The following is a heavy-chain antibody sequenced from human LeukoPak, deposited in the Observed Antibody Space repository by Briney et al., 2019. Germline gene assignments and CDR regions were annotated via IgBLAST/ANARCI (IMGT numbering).Heavy chain of an antibody. CDR3: ARIHTYSRSWRGALDI. Sequence: SGPTLVKPTQTLTLTCSFSGFSLSTSGMCVSWIRQLPGKALAWLARIVWGDDTLYSTFLKPRLTISKDTSNNQVVLIITYMDPVDTPRYYCARIHTYSRSWRGALDIGGKGTPVTVSS. J-gene: IGHJ3*02. D-gene: IGHD6-13*01. CDR1: GFSLSTSGMC. V-gene: IGHV2-70*17. CDR2: IVWGDDT.